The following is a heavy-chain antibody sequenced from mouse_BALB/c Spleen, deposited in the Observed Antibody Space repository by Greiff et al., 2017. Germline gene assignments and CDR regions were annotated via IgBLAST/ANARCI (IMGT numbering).Heavy chain of an antibody. CDR1: GFSLTSYG. V-gene: IGHV2-9*02. CDR2: IWAGGST. CDR3: ARDLDYYGSSYSWFAY. Sequence: VKLVESGPGLVAPSQSLSITCTVSGFSLTSYGVHWVRQPPGKGLEWLGVIWAGGSTNYNSALMSRLSISKDNSKSQVFLKMNSLQTDDTAMYYCARDLDYYGSSYSWFAYWGQGTLVTVSA. J-gene: IGHJ3*01. D-gene: IGHD1-1*01.